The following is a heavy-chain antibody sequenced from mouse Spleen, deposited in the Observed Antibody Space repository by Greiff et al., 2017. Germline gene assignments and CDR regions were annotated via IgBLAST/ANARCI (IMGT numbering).Heavy chain of an antibody. V-gene: IGHV5-9*01. CDR3: ARERIGYGSSSRFAY. CDR2: ISSGGGST. CDR1: GFTFSSYY. J-gene: IGHJ3*01. D-gene: IGHD1-1*01. Sequence: EVMLVESGGGLVKLGGSLKLSCAASGFTFSSYYMSWVRQTPEKRLEWVATISSGGGSTYYPDSVKGRFTISRDNAKNTLYLQMSSLNSEDTAVYYCARERIGYGSSSRFAYWGQGTLVTVSA.